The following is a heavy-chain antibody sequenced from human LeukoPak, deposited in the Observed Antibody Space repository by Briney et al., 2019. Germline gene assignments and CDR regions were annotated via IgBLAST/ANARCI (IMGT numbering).Heavy chain of an antibody. CDR1: GYTLTELS. CDR3: ATSLKQQLAPRGIYYFDY. D-gene: IGHD6-13*01. V-gene: IGHV1-24*01. Sequence: ASVKVSCKVSGYTLTELSMHWVRQAPGKGLEWMGGFDPEDGETIYAQKFQGRVTMTEDTSTDTAYMELSSLRSEDTAVYYCATSLKQQLAPRGIYYFDYWGQGTLVTVSS. J-gene: IGHJ4*02. CDR2: FDPEDGET.